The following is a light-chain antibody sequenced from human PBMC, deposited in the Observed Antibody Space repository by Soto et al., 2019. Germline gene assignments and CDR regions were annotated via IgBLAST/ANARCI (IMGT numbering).Light chain of an antibody. J-gene: IGKJ4*01. CDR3: QQLNSYPLP. V-gene: IGKV1-9*01. Sequence: DIQLTQSPSFLSASVGDRVTITCRASQGISSYLAWHQQKPGKAPKLLIYAASTLQSGVPSRFSGSGSGTEFTLTISSLQPEDFATYYCQQLNSYPLPFGGGTKVEIK. CDR2: AAS. CDR1: QGISSY.